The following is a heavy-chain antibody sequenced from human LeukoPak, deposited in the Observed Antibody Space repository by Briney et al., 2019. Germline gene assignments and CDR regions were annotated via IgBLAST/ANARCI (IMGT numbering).Heavy chain of an antibody. CDR2: IYSGGST. J-gene: IGHJ3*02. D-gene: IGHD1-26*01. CDR1: GFTVSSNY. V-gene: IGHV3-53*01. CDR3: ARGGSYLSAFDI. Sequence: QSGGSLRLSCAASGFTVSSNYMSWVRQAPGKGLEWVSIIYSGGSTFYADSVKGRFTISRDNSKNTLYLHMNSLRAEDTAVYYCARGGSYLSAFDIWGQGTMVTVSS.